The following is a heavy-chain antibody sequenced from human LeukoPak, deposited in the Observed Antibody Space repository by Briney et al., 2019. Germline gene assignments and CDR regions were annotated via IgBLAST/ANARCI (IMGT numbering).Heavy chain of an antibody. Sequence: GGSLRLSCAASGFTVSSNYMSWVRQAPGKGLEWVSVIYSGGSTYYADSVKGRFTISRDNSKNTLYLQMNSLRAEDTAVYYCARGPSTVVHDLYSNYQGWFDPWGQGTLVTVSS. CDR3: ARGPSTVVHDLYSNYQGWFDP. CDR1: GFTVSSNY. D-gene: IGHD4-11*01. J-gene: IGHJ5*02. CDR2: IYSGGST. V-gene: IGHV3-53*01.